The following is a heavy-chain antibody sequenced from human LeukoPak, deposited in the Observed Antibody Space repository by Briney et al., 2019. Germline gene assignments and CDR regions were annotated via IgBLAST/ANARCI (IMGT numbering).Heavy chain of an antibody. CDR3: ANNYGDYLNWFDP. CDR2: IWYDGSNK. J-gene: IGHJ5*02. D-gene: IGHD4-17*01. V-gene: IGHV3-33*06. CDR1: GSTFSSYG. Sequence: GGSLRLSCAASGSTFSSYGMHWVRQAPGKGLEWVAVIWYDGSNKYYADSVKGRFTISRDNSKNTLYLQVNSLRAEDTAVYYCANNYGDYLNWFDPWGQGTLVTVSS.